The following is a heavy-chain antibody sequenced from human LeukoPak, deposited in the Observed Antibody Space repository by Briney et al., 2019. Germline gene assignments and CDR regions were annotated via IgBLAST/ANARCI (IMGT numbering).Heavy chain of an antibody. D-gene: IGHD1-26*01. CDR3: ARDYSGSSLDAFDI. J-gene: IGHJ3*02. CDR1: GYTFTSYA. V-gene: IGHV1-3*03. CDR2: INAGNGNT. Sequence: GASVKVSCKASGYTFTSYAMHWVRQAPGQRLEWMGWINAGNGNTKYSQEFQGRVTITRDTSASTAYMELSSLRSEDMAVYYCARDYSGSSLDAFDIWGQGTMVTVSS.